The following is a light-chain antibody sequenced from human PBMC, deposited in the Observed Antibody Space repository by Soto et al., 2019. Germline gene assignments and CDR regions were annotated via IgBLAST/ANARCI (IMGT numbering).Light chain of an antibody. V-gene: IGKV3-11*01. Sequence: SAAALSVYKRERATLSCRASQTVSSYLLWYQQKRGQAPRLLIYDASNRATGIPARFSGSGSGTDFTLTISSLEPEDFAVYYCQLRMNWLITFCQRARLAT. CDR2: DAS. CDR3: QLRMNWLIT. J-gene: IGKJ5*01. CDR1: QTVSSY.